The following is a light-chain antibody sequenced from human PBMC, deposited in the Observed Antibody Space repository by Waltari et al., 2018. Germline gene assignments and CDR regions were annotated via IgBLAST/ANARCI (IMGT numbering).Light chain of an antibody. CDR2: GAS. Sequence: EIVLTQSPGTLSLSPGERATLSCRTSQSVGRTLAWYQQKPGQAPRLLIYGASIRATGIPDRFSGSGSGTDFSLTISRLEPEDFAVYYCQLYVRLPVTFGQGTKVEIK. CDR1: QSVGRT. CDR3: QLYVRLPVT. V-gene: IGKV3-20*01. J-gene: IGKJ1*01.